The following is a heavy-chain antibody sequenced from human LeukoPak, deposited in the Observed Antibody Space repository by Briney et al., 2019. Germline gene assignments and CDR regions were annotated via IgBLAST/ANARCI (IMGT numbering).Heavy chain of an antibody. J-gene: IGHJ4*02. CDR2: IKSKTDGETT. Sequence: PGGSLRLSCAASGFTFSSYSMNWVRQAPGKGLEWVGRIKSKTDGETTDYAAPVKGRFTISRDDSKNTLYLQMNSLESEDTGVYYCTTVSVVVVATTGGSFWGQGTLVTVSS. CDR1: GFTFSSYS. V-gene: IGHV3-15*01. D-gene: IGHD2-15*01. CDR3: TTVSVVVVATTGGSF.